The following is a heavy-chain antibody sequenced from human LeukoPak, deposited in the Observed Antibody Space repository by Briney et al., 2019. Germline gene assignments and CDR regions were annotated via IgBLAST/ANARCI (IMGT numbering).Heavy chain of an antibody. Sequence: PGGSLRLSCEASGITFSSIWMGWVRQAPGKGLEWVAIIKQDGSEKYYVDSVKGRFTISRDNAKNSLYLQMNSLRAEDTAVYYCAEGMGATDWWGQRTLVTVSS. CDR3: AEGMGATDW. V-gene: IGHV3-7*01. D-gene: IGHD1-26*01. CDR1: GITFSSIW. J-gene: IGHJ4*02. CDR2: IKQDGSEK.